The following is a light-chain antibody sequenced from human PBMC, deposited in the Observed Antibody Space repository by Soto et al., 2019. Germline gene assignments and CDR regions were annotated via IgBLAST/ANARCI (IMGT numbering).Light chain of an antibody. J-gene: IGKJ1*01. V-gene: IGKV1-13*02. CDR2: EAS. CDR3: QQFNSYPWT. CDR1: QGIRSS. Sequence: AIQLTQSPSSLSASVGDRVTITCRASQGIRSSLAWFQQKAGNPPKVLIYEASVLETGVSSRFSGSGSGTDFTLSISSLQPEDFATYYCQQFNSYPWTFGQGTTVEV.